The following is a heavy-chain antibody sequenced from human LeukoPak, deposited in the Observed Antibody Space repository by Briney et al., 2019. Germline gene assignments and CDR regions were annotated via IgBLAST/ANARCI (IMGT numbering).Heavy chain of an antibody. CDR2: FDPEDGET. CDR3: ATDPITMVRGVIIEGFDP. D-gene: IGHD3-10*01. V-gene: IGHV1-24*01. Sequence: ASVKVSCKLSGYTLTELSMHWVRQAPGKELEWMGGFDPEDGETIYAQKFQGRVTMTEDTSTDTAYMELSSLRSEDTAVYYCATDPITMVRGVIIEGFDPWGQGTLVTVSS. J-gene: IGHJ5*02. CDR1: GYTLTELS.